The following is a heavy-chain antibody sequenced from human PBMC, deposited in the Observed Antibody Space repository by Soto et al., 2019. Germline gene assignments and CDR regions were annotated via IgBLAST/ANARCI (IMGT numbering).Heavy chain of an antibody. V-gene: IGHV2-5*02. D-gene: IGHD3-22*01. CDR1: RFSLSTSGVG. CDR2: IYWDDDK. J-gene: IGHJ4*02. Sequence: QITLKESGPPLVKPTQPLTLTCTFSRFSLSTSGVGVGWIRQPPGKALEWIALIYWDDDKRYSPSLKSRLTITKDTSKNQVVLTMTNMDPVDTATYYCAHRRRYYDSSGYYYLDYWGQGTLVTVSS. CDR3: AHRRRYYDSSGYYYLDY.